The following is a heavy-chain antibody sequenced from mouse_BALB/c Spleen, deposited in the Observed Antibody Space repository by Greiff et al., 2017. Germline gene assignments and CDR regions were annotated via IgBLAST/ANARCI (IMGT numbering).Heavy chain of an antibody. V-gene: IGHV5-17*02. J-gene: IGHJ4*01. D-gene: IGHD2-3*01. CDR2: ISSGSSTI. CDR1: GFTFSSFG. Sequence: EVKLVESGGGLVQPGGSRKLSCAASGFTFSSFGMHWVRQAPEKGLEWVAYISSGSSTIYYADTVKGRFTISRDNPKNTLFLQMTSLRSEDTAMYYCARSENGYSGAMDYWGEGTSVTVSS. CDR3: ARSENGYSGAMDY.